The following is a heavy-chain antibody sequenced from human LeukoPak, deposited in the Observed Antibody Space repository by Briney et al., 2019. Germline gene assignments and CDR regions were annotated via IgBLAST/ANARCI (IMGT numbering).Heavy chain of an antibody. V-gene: IGHV3-7*03. CDR2: IKHDGSEK. CDR3: ARDGALAGYGGAFDI. CDR1: GFTFNKYW. D-gene: IGHD6-19*01. Sequence: GGSLRLSCTASGFTFNKYWMTWVRQAPGKGLEWVANIKHDGSEKYFLDSVKGRFDISRDNAKNSLYLQLNSLRADDTAVYYCARDGALAGYGGAFDIWGQGTLVTVSS. J-gene: IGHJ3*02.